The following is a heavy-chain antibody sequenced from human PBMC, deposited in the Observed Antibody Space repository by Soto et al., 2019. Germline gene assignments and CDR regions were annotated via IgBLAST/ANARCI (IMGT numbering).Heavy chain of an antibody. D-gene: IGHD3-10*01. Sequence: QVQLQQWGAGLLKPSETLSLTCAVYGGSFSGYYWSWIRQPPGKGLEWIGEINHSGSTNYNPSLKSRVTISVDTSKNQFSLKLSSVTAADTAVYYCACRKTIWGVRAGGDDYWGQGTLVTVSS. CDR3: ACRKTIWGVRAGGDDY. V-gene: IGHV4-34*01. CDR1: GGSFSGYY. CDR2: INHSGST. J-gene: IGHJ4*02.